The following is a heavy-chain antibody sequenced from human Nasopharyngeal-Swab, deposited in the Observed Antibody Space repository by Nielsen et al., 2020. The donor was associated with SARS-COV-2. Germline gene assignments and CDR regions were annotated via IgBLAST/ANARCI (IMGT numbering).Heavy chain of an antibody. J-gene: IGHJ4*02. CDR2: IKQDGSEK. V-gene: IGHV3-7*01. CDR3: ARDSSGWYPDLDY. CDR1: GFTFSGYS. Sequence: GESLKISCAASGFTFSGYSMSWVRQAPGKGLEWVANIKQDGSEKYCVDSVEGRFTISRDSAKNSLFLQMNSLRAEDTAVYYCARDSSGWYPDLDYWGQGTLVTVSS. D-gene: IGHD6-19*01.